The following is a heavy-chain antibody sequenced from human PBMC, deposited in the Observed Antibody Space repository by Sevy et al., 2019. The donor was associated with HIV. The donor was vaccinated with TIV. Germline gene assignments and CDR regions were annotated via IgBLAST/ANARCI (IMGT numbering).Heavy chain of an antibody. V-gene: IGHV3-23*01. Sequence: GGSLRLSCAASGFTFSNYAMSWVRQAPGKGLEWVSTISASGVTTYDADSVKGRFTVSRDNSENTLYLQMNSLRAEDTAVYYCARGYYDFWSGYYPTPHYYYYGMDVWGQGTTVTVSS. CDR2: ISASGVTT. J-gene: IGHJ6*02. CDR1: GFTFSNYA. D-gene: IGHD3-3*01. CDR3: ARGYYDFWSGYYPTPHYYYYGMDV.